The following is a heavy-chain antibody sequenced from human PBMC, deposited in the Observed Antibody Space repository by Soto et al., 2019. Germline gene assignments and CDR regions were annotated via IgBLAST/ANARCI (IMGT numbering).Heavy chain of an antibody. Sequence: EVQMLESGGGLVQPGGSLRLSCAASGLTFGTYAMTWVRQAPGKGLVWVSAISGSGGDTYYADSVRGRFTISRDNSKNTLHLQRNRLRAADTGVYFCTRVVVQATSWGLYGLDVWGQGTTVTLSS. D-gene: IGHD1-26*01. CDR1: GLTFGTYA. V-gene: IGHV3-23*01. CDR3: TRVVVQATSWGLYGLDV. J-gene: IGHJ6*02. CDR2: ISGSGGDT.